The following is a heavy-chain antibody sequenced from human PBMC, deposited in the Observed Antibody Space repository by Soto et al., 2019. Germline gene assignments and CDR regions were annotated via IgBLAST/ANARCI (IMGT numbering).Heavy chain of an antibody. CDR3: ARDGSSGYYLDAFDI. J-gene: IGHJ3*02. Sequence: QLQLQESGSGLVKPSQTLSLPCAVSGGSISSGGYSWSWIRQPPGKGLEWIGYIYHSGSTYYNPSHKSRVTISVDRSKNQFSLKLSSVTAADTAVYYCARDGSSGYYLDAFDIWGQGTMVTVSS. CDR1: GGSISSGGYS. D-gene: IGHD3-22*01. V-gene: IGHV4-30-2*01. CDR2: IYHSGST.